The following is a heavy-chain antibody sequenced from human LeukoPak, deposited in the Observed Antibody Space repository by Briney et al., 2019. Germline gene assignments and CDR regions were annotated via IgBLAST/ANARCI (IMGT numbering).Heavy chain of an antibody. CDR2: IWYDGSNK. CDR1: GFTFSSYG. Sequence: GGSLRLSCAASGFTFSSYGMHWVRQAPGEGLEWVAVIWYDGSNKYYADSVKGRFTISRDNSKNTLYLQMNSLRAEDTAVYYCARESVAIDYWGQGTLVTVSS. V-gene: IGHV3-33*01. CDR3: ARESVAIDY. D-gene: IGHD6-19*01. J-gene: IGHJ4*02.